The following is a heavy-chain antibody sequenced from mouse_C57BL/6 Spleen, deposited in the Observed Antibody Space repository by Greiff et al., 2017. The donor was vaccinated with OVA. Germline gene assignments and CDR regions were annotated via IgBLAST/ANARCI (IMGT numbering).Heavy chain of an antibody. CDR3: ARVDWDFDH. V-gene: IGHV1-42*01. J-gene: IGHJ2*01. D-gene: IGHD4-1*01. CDR2: INPSTGGT. Sequence: EVQLQQSGPELVKPGASVKISCKASGYSFTGYYMNWVKQSPEKSLEWIGEINPSTGGTTYNQKFKAKATLTVDKSSSTAYMQLKSLTSEDSAVYYCARVDWDFDHWGQGTTLTVSS. CDR1: GYSFTGYY.